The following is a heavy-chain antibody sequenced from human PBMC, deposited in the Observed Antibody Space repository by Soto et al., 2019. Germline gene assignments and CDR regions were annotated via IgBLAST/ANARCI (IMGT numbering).Heavy chain of an antibody. CDR2: INPSGGST. D-gene: IGHD3-10*01. CDR3: AGFAVGSGSYYLWFDP. V-gene: IGHV1-46*03. J-gene: IGHJ5*02. Sequence: QVQLVQSGAEVKKPGASVKVSCKASGYTFTSYNMDWVRQAPGQGLEWMGIINPSGGSTSYAQKFQGRVTMARDTATITVYMELSRVGCGETALYYCAGFAVGSGSYYLWFDPWGQGTLVTVSS. CDR1: GYTFTSYN.